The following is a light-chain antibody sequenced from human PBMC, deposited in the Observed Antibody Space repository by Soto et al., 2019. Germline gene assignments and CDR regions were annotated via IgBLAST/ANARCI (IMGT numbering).Light chain of an antibody. Sequence: EIVLTQSPGTLSLSPGERATLSCRASQSLSSSYLAWYQQKPGQAPRLLIYGASSRATGIPDRFSGSGSGTDVTLTISRLEPEDFALYYCQQYGSSPLTFGGGTKVEIK. V-gene: IGKV3-20*01. CDR1: QSLSSSY. CDR3: QQYGSSPLT. J-gene: IGKJ4*01. CDR2: GAS.